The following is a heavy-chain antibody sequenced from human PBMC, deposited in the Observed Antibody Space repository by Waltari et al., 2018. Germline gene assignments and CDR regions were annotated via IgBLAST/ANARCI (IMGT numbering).Heavy chain of an antibody. Sequence: QVKLVQSGPEVKKPGASVKVSCKASGYTFTSYDINWVRQATGQGREWMGWMNPHCGNTGYAQKSQGRVTMHKNTSISTAYMDLRSLRCEHRAVYYCARGGITIRGGDCLDYWGHGTLGTGSS. J-gene: IGHJ4*01. V-gene: IGHV1-8*01. D-gene: IGHD2-21*02. CDR1: GYTFTSYD. CDR2: MNPHCGNT. CDR3: ARGGITIRGGDCLDY.